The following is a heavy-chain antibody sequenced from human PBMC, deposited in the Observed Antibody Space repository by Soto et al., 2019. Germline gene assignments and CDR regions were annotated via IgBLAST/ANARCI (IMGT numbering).Heavy chain of an antibody. V-gene: IGHV3-30-3*01. CDR2: ISYDGSNK. CDR3: ARPLWRDDYNWGYFDL. Sequence: QVQLVESGGGVVQPGRSLRLSCAASGFTFSSYAMHWVRQAPGKGLEWVAVISYDGSNKYYADSVKGRFTISRDNSKNTLYLQMNSLRLEDTAVYYCARPLWRDDYNWGYFDLWGRGTLVTVS. J-gene: IGHJ2*01. CDR1: GFTFSSYA. D-gene: IGHD4-4*01.